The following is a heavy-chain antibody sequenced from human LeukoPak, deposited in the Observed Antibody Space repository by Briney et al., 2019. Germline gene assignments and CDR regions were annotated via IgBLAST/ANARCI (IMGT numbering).Heavy chain of an antibody. Sequence: GESLKISCKGSGYSFSSYWIVWLRQMPGQGLEWMGIIYPGDSDIRYSSSFQGHITISADKSISTAYLQWSSLKASDTAMYYCARHRYYRSGGYRAPIDYWGQGTLVTVSS. J-gene: IGHJ4*02. V-gene: IGHV5-51*01. CDR2: IYPGDSDI. CDR3: ARHRYYRSGGYRAPIDY. D-gene: IGHD3-10*01. CDR1: GYSFSSYW.